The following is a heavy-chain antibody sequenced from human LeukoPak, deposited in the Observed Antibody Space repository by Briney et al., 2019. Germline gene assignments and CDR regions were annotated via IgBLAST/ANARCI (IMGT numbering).Heavy chain of an antibody. V-gene: IGHV3-23*01. D-gene: IGHD3-10*01. CDR2: ISGSGGST. Sequence: GGSLRLSCAASGFTFSSHALSWLRQAPGKGLEWVSTISGSGGSTYYADSVKGRFTISRDNSKNTLYVQMSSLRADDTAVYYCAKGYYYGSGSYSAFDYWGQGTLVTVSS. J-gene: IGHJ4*02. CDR1: GFTFSSHA. CDR3: AKGYYYGSGSYSAFDY.